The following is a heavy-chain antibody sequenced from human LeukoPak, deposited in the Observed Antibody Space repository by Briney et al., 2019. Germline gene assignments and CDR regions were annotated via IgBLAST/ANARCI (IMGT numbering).Heavy chain of an antibody. Sequence: KPSETLSLTCAVYGGSFSGYYWSWIRQPPGKGLEWIGEINHSGSTNYNPSLKSRVTISVDTSKNQFSLKLSSVTAADTAVYYCARGSYDFWSGYYPPPGKPYFDYWGQGTLVTVSS. CDR3: ARGSYDFWSGYYPPPGKPYFDY. CDR2: INHSGST. CDR1: GGSFSGYY. J-gene: IGHJ4*02. D-gene: IGHD3-3*01. V-gene: IGHV4-34*01.